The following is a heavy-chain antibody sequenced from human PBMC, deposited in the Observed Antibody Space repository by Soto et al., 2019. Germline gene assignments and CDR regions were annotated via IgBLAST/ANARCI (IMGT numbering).Heavy chain of an antibody. CDR1: GFTFSSYT. CDR2: ICCDRTNK. V-gene: IGHV3-33*08. Sequence: PGGSLRLSCAASGFTFSSYTMSWVRQAPGKGLEWVSFICCDRTNKYYADSVKGRFTISRDNSKNALYLQMNSLRAEDMAVYYCARAGDIVMCTHEVKAFDIWGQGTVVTVSS. D-gene: IGHD5-12*01. J-gene: IGHJ3*02. CDR3: ARAGDIVMCTHEVKAFDI.